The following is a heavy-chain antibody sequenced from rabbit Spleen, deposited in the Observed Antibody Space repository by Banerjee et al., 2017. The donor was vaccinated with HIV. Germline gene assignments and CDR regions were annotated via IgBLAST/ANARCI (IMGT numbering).Heavy chain of an antibody. J-gene: IGHJ4*01. Sequence: QEKLVESGGGLVKPEGSLTLTCKASGVSLNDKDVMCWVRQAPGKGLEWISCINIVTGKYVYASWAKGRFTMSRTSSTTVTLQMTSLTAAATATYFCARDLVAVIGWNFNLWGPGTLVTVS. CDR2: INIVTGKY. V-gene: IGHV1S45*01. CDR3: ARDLVAVIGWNFNL. D-gene: IGHD1-1*01. CDR1: GVSLNDKDV.